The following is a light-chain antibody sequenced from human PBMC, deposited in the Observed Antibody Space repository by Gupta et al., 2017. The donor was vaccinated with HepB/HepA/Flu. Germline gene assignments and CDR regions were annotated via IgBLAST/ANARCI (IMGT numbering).Light chain of an antibody. Sequence: DIQMTQSPSSLSASVGDRVTITCQASQDISNYLNWYQQKPGKAPKLLIYDASNLEKGVPSRFSGSGSGTDFAFTISSLQPEDFATYYCQQDYNPRHTFGGGTXVDIK. V-gene: IGKV1-33*01. CDR3: QQDYNPRHT. CDR2: DAS. J-gene: IGKJ4*01. CDR1: QDISNY.